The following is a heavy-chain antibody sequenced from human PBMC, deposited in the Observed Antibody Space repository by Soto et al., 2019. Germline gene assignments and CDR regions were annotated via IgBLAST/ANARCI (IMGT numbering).Heavy chain of an antibody. CDR1: GDSLNIGGYY. V-gene: IGHV4-31*03. Sequence: SATPSLTCPVSGDSLNIGGYYWTWIRQHPGKGLEWMGYIYYTGKTYYNPSLESRLTMSVDTSKNQFSLKLSSVTAADTGVYYCARDGSSTANWIDPWGQGTPVTVSS. J-gene: IGHJ5*02. CDR2: IYYTGKT. D-gene: IGHD2-15*01. CDR3: ARDGSSTANWIDP.